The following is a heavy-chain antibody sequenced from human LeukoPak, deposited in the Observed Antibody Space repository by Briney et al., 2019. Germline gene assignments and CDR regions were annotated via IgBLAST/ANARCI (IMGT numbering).Heavy chain of an antibody. J-gene: IGHJ3*02. D-gene: IGHD4-17*01. CDR2: INGGGGNT. CDR3: ARDPNGDYIGTFDM. Sequence: GGSLRLSCEASGFTFRTYAMSWVRQAPGKGLEWVSSINGGGGNTNYAESVKARFTTSRDNSKNTLYLQMNSLRVEDTAMYFCARDPNGDYIGTFDMWGRGTMVSVSS. V-gene: IGHV3-23*01. CDR1: GFTFRTYA.